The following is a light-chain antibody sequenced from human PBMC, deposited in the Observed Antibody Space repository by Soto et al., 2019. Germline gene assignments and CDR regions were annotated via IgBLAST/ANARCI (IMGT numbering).Light chain of an antibody. CDR1: SSDVGGYNY. J-gene: IGLJ2*01. CDR3: SSYATSTTVL. V-gene: IGLV2-14*03. CDR2: DVS. Sequence: QSALTQPASVSGSPGQSITISCTGTSSDVGGYNYVSWYQQHPGRAPQLMIYDVSHRPSGVSNRFSGSRSGYTASLTISGLQAEDEADYYCSSYATSTTVLFGGGTKVTVL.